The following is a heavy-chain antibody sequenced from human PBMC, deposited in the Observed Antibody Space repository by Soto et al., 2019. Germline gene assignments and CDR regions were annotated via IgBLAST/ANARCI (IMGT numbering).Heavy chain of an antibody. Sequence: EVQLLESGGGLVQPGGSLRLSCAASGFNFSSYAMSWVRQAPGKGLEWVSAISGSGGSTYYADSVKGRFTISRDNSKNTMYLQMNSLRAEDTAVYYCAKARENRPMVYAAYWGQGTLVTVSS. CDR3: AKARENRPMVYAAY. D-gene: IGHD2-8*01. CDR2: ISGSGGST. CDR1: GFNFSSYA. J-gene: IGHJ4*02. V-gene: IGHV3-23*01.